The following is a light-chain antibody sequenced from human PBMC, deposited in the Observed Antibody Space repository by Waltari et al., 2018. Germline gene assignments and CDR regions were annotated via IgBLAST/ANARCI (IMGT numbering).Light chain of an antibody. V-gene: IGKV3-20*01. CDR2: RTS. CDR1: ESLSSYY. Sequence: ENVLTQSPATLSLSPGESATLSCRASESLSSYYLHWYQQKPGQSPRLLIYRTSSRATGIPDRFSGSGSGTDFTLTISRLEPEDFAVYYCQQHGSTPWTFGQGTKVEIK. J-gene: IGKJ1*01. CDR3: QQHGSTPWT.